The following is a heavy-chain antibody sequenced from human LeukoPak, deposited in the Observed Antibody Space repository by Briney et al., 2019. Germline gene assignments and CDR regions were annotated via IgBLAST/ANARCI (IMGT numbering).Heavy chain of an antibody. CDR1: GYTFTGYY. Sequence: ASVKVSFKASGYTFTGYYMHWVRQAPGQGLEWMGWINPKSGATDYAQRFQGRVTMTSDTTISTAYMELSRLRSDDTAVYYCARKTLAVAATLDYWGQGTLVTVSS. CDR3: ARKTLAVAATLDY. V-gene: IGHV1-2*02. J-gene: IGHJ4*02. D-gene: IGHD2-15*01. CDR2: INPKSGAT.